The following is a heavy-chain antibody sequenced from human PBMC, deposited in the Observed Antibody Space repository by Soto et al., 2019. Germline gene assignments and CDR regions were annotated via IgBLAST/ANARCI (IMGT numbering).Heavy chain of an antibody. D-gene: IGHD6-19*01. CDR2: ISGSGSST. Sequence: EVQLLESGGGLAQSGGSLRLSCAASGFTFSSYAMNWVRQAPGKGLEWVSGISGSGSSTYDADAVKGRFTISRDNSKNTLYLQMNSLRAEDSAVYYCVKGGRSSGWFFDYWGQGTLGHRLL. CDR3: VKGGRSSGWFFDY. CDR1: GFTFSSYA. V-gene: IGHV3-23*01. J-gene: IGHJ4*02.